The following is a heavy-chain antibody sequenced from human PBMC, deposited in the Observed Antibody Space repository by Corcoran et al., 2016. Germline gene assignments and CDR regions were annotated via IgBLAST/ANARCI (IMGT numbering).Heavy chain of an antibody. V-gene: IGHV5-10-1*03. D-gene: IGHD3-10*01. CDR1: GYSFTSYW. Sequence: EVQLVQSGAEVKKPGESLRISCKGSGYSFTSYWISWVRQMPGKGLEWMGRIDPSDSYTNYSPSFQGHVTISADKSISTAYLQGSSLKASDTAMYYCARHGGYYGSGSYYNPSAYYYYGMDVWGQGTTVTVSS. J-gene: IGHJ6*02. CDR3: ARHGGYYGSGSYYNPSAYYYYGMDV. CDR2: IDPSDSYT.